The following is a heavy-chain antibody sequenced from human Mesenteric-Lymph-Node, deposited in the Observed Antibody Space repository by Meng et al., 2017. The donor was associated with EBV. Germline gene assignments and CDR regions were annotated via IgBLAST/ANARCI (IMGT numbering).Heavy chain of an antibody. CDR1: GGSIISGGYS. CDR2: IYHSGTT. D-gene: IGHD1-26*01. J-gene: IGHJ4*02. CDR3: ARSAGGDYFDY. Sequence: QLEESGSRLGRPSQTLSLTFAVSGGSIISGGYSWSWIRQAPGKGLEWIGFIYHSGTTYLNPSLRSRVNLSVDTSKNQFSLNLRSVSAADTAIYYCARSAGGDYFDYWGQGTLVTVSS. V-gene: IGHV4-30-2*01.